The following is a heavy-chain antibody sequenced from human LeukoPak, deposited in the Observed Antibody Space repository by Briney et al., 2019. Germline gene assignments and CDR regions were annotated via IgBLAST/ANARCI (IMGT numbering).Heavy chain of an antibody. CDR3: ASMGGCYYGMNAFDI. D-gene: IGHD1-26*01. V-gene: IGHV4-34*01. CDR2: INHSGST. CDR1: GGSFSGYY. J-gene: IGHJ3*02. Sequence: SETLSLTCAVYGGSFSGYYWSWIRQPPGKGLEWIGEINHSGSTNYNPSLKSRVTISVDTSKNQFSLKLSSVTAADTAVYYCASMGGCYYGMNAFDIWGQGTMVTVSS.